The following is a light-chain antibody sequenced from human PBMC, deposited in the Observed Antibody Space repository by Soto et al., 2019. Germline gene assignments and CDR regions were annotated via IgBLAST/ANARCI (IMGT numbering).Light chain of an antibody. V-gene: IGLV2-14*01. Sequence: QSALTQPASVSGSPGQSITISCTGTSSDVGGYNYVSWYQQHPGKAPKLMIYEVSNRPSGVPNRFSGSKSGNTASLTISGLQAEDEADYYCSSYTSSSTVVFGGGTKRTVL. CDR2: EVS. CDR3: SSYTSSSTVV. J-gene: IGLJ2*01. CDR1: SSDVGGYNY.